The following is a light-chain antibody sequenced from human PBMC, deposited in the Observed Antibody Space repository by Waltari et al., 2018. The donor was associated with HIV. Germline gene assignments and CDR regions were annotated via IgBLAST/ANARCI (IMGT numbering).Light chain of an antibody. CDR1: QTLLYSSNNKNY. V-gene: IGKV4-1*01. Sequence: SPDSLAVSLGERATINCKSRQTLLYSSNNKNYLAWYQHKPGQPPKLLIYWASTRQSGVPDRFSGSGSGTNFTLTINRLQTEDVATYYCQQYYRTPLTFGGGTKVGLK. CDR2: WAS. J-gene: IGKJ4*01. CDR3: QQYYRTPLT.